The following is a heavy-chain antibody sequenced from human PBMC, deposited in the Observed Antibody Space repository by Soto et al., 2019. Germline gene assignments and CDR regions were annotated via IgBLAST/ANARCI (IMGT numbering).Heavy chain of an antibody. CDR1: GFTFSSYW. Sequence: EVQLVESGGGLVQPGGSLRLSCAASGFTFSSYWMHWVRQAPGKGLVWVSRINSDGSSTSYADSVKGRLTISRDNAKNTLYLQMNSLRAEDTAVYYCARARDSKDYYDYIWGSYLEDYWGQGTLVTVSS. CDR2: INSDGSST. D-gene: IGHD3-16*01. V-gene: IGHV3-74*01. CDR3: ARARDSKDYYDYIWGSYLEDY. J-gene: IGHJ4*02.